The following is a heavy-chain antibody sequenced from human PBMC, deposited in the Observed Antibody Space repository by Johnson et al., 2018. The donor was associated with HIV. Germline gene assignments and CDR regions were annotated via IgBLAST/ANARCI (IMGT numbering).Heavy chain of an antibody. CDR1: GFTFSSYA. Sequence: QVQLVEFGGGVVQPGRSLRLSCAASGFTFSSYAMHWVRQAPSKGLEWVAVISYDGSNKYYADSVKGRFTISRDNSKNTLYLQMNSLRAEDTALYYCARDGQDRDDAFEIWGQGTMVTVSS. D-gene: IGHD3-22*01. CDR3: ARDGQDRDDAFEI. V-gene: IGHV3-30*04. CDR2: ISYDGSNK. J-gene: IGHJ3*02.